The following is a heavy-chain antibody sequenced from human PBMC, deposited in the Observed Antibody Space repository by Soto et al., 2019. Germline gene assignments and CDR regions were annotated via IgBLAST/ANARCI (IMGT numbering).Heavy chain of an antibody. D-gene: IGHD2-21*01. CDR3: VRGGGGGLFEH. Sequence: QVHLVESGGGLVKPGESLRLSCPTSGFPFSDYYMSWIRQAPGEGLEWLSHISPKSTYRNYADSVKGRFTISRDNTKSSLFLQMNSLGVEDTAVYYCVRGGGGGLFEHWGQGVLVTVSS. CDR2: ISPKSTYR. V-gene: IGHV3-11*06. CDR1: GFPFSDYY. J-gene: IGHJ4*02.